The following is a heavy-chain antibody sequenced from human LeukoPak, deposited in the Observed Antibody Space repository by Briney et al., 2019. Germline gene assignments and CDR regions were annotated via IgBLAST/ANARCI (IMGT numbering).Heavy chain of an antibody. Sequence: LETLSLTRAVYGGGFRCLFWGWVRQPPGKGVGGVGGNNHKGRTNYKPSPQSRVTISVDTSKNQFSLKLSSVTAADTAVYYCARGRRKAAAGPIKPPNSSGWYFGRSFFDYWGQGTLVTVSS. V-gene: IGHV4-34*01. CDR3: ARGRRKAAAGPIKPPNSSGWYFGRSFFDY. D-gene: IGHD6-19*01. CDR1: GGGFRCLF. J-gene: IGHJ4*02. CDR2: NNHKGRT.